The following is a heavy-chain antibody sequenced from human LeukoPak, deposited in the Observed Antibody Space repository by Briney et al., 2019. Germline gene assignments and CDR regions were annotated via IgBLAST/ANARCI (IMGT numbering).Heavy chain of an antibody. CDR2: INPNSGGT. D-gene: IGHD4-17*01. V-gene: IGHV1-2*02. J-gene: IGHJ6*04. CDR3: AKDRRTTVRGGLDV. CDR1: GYTFTGYY. Sequence: ASVKVSCKASGYTFTGYYMHWVRQAPGQGLEWMGWINPNSGGTNYAQKFQGRVTMTRETSISTAYMELSRLRSDDTAVYYCAKDRRTTVRGGLDVWGKGTTVTVSS.